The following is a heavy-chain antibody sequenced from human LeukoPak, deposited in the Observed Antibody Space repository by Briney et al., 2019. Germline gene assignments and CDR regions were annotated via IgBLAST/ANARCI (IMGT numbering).Heavy chain of an antibody. CDR2: IIPIFGTA. CDR1: GGTFSSYA. CDR3: ARVRGQLLSYGVLDP. D-gene: IGHD2-2*01. V-gene: IGHV1-69*13. J-gene: IGHJ5*02. Sequence: ASVKVSCKASGGTFSSYAISWVRQAPGQGLEWMGGIIPIFGTANYAQKFQGRVTIIADESTSTAYMELSSLRSEDTAVYYCARVRGQLLSYGVLDPWGQGTLVTVSS.